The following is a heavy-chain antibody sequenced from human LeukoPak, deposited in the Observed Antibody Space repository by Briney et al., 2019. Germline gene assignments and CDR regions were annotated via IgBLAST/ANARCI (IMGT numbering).Heavy chain of an antibody. CDR3: ARDQRGVVVPAATWGDY. CDR2: ISAYNGNT. D-gene: IGHD2-2*01. J-gene: IGHJ4*02. V-gene: IGHV1-18*01. Sequence: ASVKVSCKASGYTFTSYGISWVRQAPGQGLEWMGWISAYNGNTNYAQKLQGRVTMTTDTSTSTAYMELRSLRSDDTAVYYCARDQRGVVVPAATWGDYWGQGTLVTVSS. CDR1: GYTFTSYG.